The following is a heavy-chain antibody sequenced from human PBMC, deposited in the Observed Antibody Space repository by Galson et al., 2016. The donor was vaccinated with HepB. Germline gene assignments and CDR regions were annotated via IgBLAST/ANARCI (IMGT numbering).Heavy chain of an antibody. D-gene: IGHD1-1*01. Sequence: SLRLSCAASGFVFSNFGLSWVRQAPGKGLEWVASISTRRTTYYSDSVQGRFTISRDNSNNTLYLQMNGLRAEDTAVYYCAKERLVRRIFDHWGQGTLLPVSS. CDR1: GFVFSNFG. J-gene: IGHJ4*02. CDR2: ISTRRTT. CDR3: AKERLVRRIFDH. V-gene: IGHV3-23*01.